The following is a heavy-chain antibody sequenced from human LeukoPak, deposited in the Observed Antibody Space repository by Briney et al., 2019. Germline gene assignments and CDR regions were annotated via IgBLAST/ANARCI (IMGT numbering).Heavy chain of an antibody. CDR2: ISGSGGST. J-gene: IGHJ4*02. CDR3: AKDRNIVVVTAIFDY. D-gene: IGHD2-21*02. Sequence: GESLRLSCAASGFTFSSYAMSWVRQAPGKGLEWVSAISGSGGSTYYADSVKGRFTISRDNSKNTLYLQMNSLRAEDTAVYYCAKDRNIVVVTAIFDYWGQGTLVTVSS. CDR1: GFTFSSYA. V-gene: IGHV3-23*01.